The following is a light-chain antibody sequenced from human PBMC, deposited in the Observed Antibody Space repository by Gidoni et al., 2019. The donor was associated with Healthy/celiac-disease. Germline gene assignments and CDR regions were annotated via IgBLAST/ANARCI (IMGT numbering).Light chain of an antibody. J-gene: IGLJ2*01. Sequence: YELPQPPSVSVPPGQTASITCSGDKLGDKYACWYQQKPGQSPVLVIYQDSKRPSGIPERFSGSNSGNTATLTISGTQAMDEADYYCQAWDSSTVVFGGGTKLTVL. CDR1: KLGDKY. CDR2: QDS. V-gene: IGLV3-1*01. CDR3: QAWDSSTVV.